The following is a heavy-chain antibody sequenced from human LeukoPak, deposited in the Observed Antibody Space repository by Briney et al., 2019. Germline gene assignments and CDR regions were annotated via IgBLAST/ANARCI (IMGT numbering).Heavy chain of an antibody. CDR2: IDGSGSST. J-gene: IGHJ4*02. CDR1: GFTFSDYY. CDR3: AKYFYDSGSYSFDY. V-gene: IGHV3-23*01. Sequence: GGSLRLSCAASGFTFSDYYMSWIRQAPAKGLEWVSAIDGSGSSTYYADSVQGRFIISRDNSKNTLYLQMNSLKAEDTAAYYCAKYFYDSGSYSFDYWGQGALVTVSS. D-gene: IGHD3-10*01.